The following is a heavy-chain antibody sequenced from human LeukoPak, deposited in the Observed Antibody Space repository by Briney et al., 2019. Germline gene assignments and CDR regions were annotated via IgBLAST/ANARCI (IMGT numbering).Heavy chain of an antibody. CDR2: IYNSGST. Sequence: PSETLSLTCIVSGGSISIYYWNWIRQPPGKGLEWIGYIYNSGSTDYNPSLKRRVTISADTSENQFSLKLTSVTAADTAVYYCARDRELGSWGQGILVTVSS. D-gene: IGHD3-16*01. CDR1: GGSISIYY. V-gene: IGHV4-59*01. CDR3: ARDRELGS. J-gene: IGHJ5*02.